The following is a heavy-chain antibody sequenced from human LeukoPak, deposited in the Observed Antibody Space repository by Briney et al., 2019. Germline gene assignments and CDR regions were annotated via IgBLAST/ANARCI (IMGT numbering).Heavy chain of an antibody. J-gene: IGHJ1*01. CDR1: GFTFSNAW. CDR2: IKSKTDGGTT. Sequence: PGGSLRLSCAASGFTFSNAWMSWVRQAPGKGLEWAGRIKSKTDGGTTDYAAPVKGRFTISRDDSKNTLYLQMNSLKTEDTAVYYCTARYCRSTSCYGEYFQRWGQGTLVTVSS. D-gene: IGHD2-2*01. V-gene: IGHV3-15*01. CDR3: TARYCRSTSCYGEYFQR.